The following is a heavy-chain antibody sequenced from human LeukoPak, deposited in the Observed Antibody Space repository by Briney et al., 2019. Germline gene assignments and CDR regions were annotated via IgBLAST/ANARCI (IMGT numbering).Heavy chain of an antibody. D-gene: IGHD2-15*01. CDR1: GFTFSSYS. CDR3: ARAYCSGGSCYPFDY. Sequence: GASLKLSCTASGFTFSSYSMNWVRQAPGKGLEWISSISSSSSYIYYADSVKGRFTISRDNAKNLLYLQMNSLRAEDTALYYCARAYCSGGSCYPFDYWGQGTLVTVSS. V-gene: IGHV3-21*01. CDR2: ISSSSSYI. J-gene: IGHJ4*02.